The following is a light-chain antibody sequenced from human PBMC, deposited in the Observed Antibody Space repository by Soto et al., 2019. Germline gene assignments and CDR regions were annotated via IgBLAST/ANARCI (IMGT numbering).Light chain of an antibody. CDR1: RSSVGSNT. V-gene: IGLV1-44*01. J-gene: IGLJ1*01. Sequence: QSVLTQPPSASGTPGQRVTISCSGSRSSVGSNTVNWYQHLPGTAPKLVIYANKNRPSGVPDRFSGSKSGTSASLAITGLQADDEADYYCQSYDGGLSGYVFGTGTKVTVL. CDR2: ANK. CDR3: QSYDGGLSGYV.